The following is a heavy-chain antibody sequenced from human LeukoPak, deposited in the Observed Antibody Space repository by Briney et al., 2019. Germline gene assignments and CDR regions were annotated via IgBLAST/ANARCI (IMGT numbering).Heavy chain of an antibody. CDR1: GFTFNKYG. J-gene: IGHJ1*01. CDR3: AKDRDPYSSGTWDS. CDR2: RSDDGSAQ. Sequence: GGSLRLSCIASGFTFNKYGMHWVRQAPGKGLEWVAVRSDDGSAQHYADSVRGRFTISRDNSKNTVSLQMNSLRPEDTAMYFCAKDRDPYSSGTWDSWGQGTLVIVSS. V-gene: IGHV3-30*18. D-gene: IGHD3-22*01.